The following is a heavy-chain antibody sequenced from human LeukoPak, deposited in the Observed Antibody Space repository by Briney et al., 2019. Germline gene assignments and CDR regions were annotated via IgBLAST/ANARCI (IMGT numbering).Heavy chain of an antibody. CDR2: INHSGST. Sequence: SETLSLTCAVYGGSFSGYYWSWIRQPPGKGLEWIGEINHSGSTNYNPSLKSRVTISVDTSKDQFSLKLSSVTAADTAVYYCARGRRVVDYWGQGTLVTVSS. CDR3: ARGRRVVDY. J-gene: IGHJ4*02. V-gene: IGHV4-34*01. CDR1: GGSFSGYY. D-gene: IGHD2-15*01.